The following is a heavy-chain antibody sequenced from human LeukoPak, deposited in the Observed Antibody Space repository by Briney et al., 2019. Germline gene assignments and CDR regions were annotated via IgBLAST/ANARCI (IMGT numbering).Heavy chain of an antibody. CDR2: IKQDGSEK. CDR3: AKDSWNLFGAATTFDY. V-gene: IGHV3-7*03. J-gene: IGHJ4*02. D-gene: IGHD5-24*01. CDR1: GFTFSSYW. Sequence: AGGSLRLSCAASGFTFSSYWMSWVRQAPGKGLEWVANIKQDGSEKYYVDSVKGRFTISRDNAKNSLYLQMNSLRAEDPAVYYCAKDSWNLFGAATTFDYWGQGTLVTVSS.